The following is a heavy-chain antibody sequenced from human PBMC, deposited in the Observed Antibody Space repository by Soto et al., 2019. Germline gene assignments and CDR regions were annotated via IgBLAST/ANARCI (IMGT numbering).Heavy chain of an antibody. Sequence: ASVKVSCKVSGYTLTELSMHWVRQAPGKGLEWMGGFDPEDGETIYAQKFQGRVTMTEDTSTDTAYMELSSLRSEDTAVYYCATDRVSSGWFLATFDDWGQGTLVTVSS. D-gene: IGHD6-19*01. CDR1: GYTLTELS. CDR2: FDPEDGET. J-gene: IGHJ4*02. V-gene: IGHV1-24*01. CDR3: ATDRVSSGWFLATFDD.